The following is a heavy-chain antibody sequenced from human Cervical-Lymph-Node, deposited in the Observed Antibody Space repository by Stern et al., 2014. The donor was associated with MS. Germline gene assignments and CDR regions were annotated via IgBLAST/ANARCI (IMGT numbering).Heavy chain of an antibody. CDR3: AKVVGATGNFFDY. Sequence: EEHLVESGGGLVQPGGSLRLSCAASGFTFSSYAMSWVRQAPGKGLEWVSAISGSGGSTYYADCVKGRFTISRDKSKNTLHLQMNSLRAEDTAIYYCAKVVGATGNFFDYWGQGTLVTVSS. CDR1: GFTFSSYA. CDR2: ISGSGGST. V-gene: IGHV3-23*04. J-gene: IGHJ4*02. D-gene: IGHD1-26*01.